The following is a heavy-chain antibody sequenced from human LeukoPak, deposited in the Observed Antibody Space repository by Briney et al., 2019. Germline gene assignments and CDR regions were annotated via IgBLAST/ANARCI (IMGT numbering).Heavy chain of an antibody. CDR2: ISWNSGTK. V-gene: IGHV3-9*01. Sequence: GGSLRLSCAASGFTVSSNYMSWVRQAPGMGLEWVASISWNSGTKDYADSVKGRFTISRDNAEKSLFLQMNTLRPEDTAFYYCAKASSHWYFDLWGRGTLVTVSS. J-gene: IGHJ2*01. CDR3: AKASSHWYFDL. CDR1: GFTVSSNY.